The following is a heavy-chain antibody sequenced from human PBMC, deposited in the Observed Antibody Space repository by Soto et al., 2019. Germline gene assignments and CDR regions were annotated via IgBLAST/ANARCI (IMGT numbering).Heavy chain of an antibody. CDR3: ASSHAVSHITAAVH. V-gene: IGHV4-30-2*01. J-gene: IGHJ4*02. Sequence: QLQLQESGSGLVKPSQTLSLTCAVSGVSISSGGYSWSWIRQRPGKGLEWIGYIYHRSTYYNPSLKRRVTISVDRSKNQFSLKLSSVTAAATAVYYCASSHAVSHITAAVHWGQGTLVTVSS. CDR1: GVSISSGGYS. D-gene: IGHD6-13*01. CDR2: IYHRST.